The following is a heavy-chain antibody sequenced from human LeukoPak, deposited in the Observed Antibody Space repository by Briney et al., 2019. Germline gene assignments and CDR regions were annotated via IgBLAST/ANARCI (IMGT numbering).Heavy chain of an antibody. CDR1: GGSISSSY. D-gene: IGHD1-26*01. CDR3: ARDRGGSFLS. CDR2: VYDSGST. Sequence: SETLSLTCTVSGGSISSSYWSWIRQPPGKGLEWIGYVYDSGSTSYNPSVKSRVTISVDTSKSQFSLRLSSVTAADTAVYYCARDRGGSFLSWGQGTLVTVTS. J-gene: IGHJ4*02. V-gene: IGHV4-59*01.